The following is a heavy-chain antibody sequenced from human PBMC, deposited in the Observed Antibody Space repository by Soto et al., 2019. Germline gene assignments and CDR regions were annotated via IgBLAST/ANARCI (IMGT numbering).Heavy chain of an antibody. CDR3: AREETPWPLAYGLDV. V-gene: IGHV3-21*01. D-gene: IGHD2-15*01. CDR2: IRSGRDT. CDR1: GFTFSNYY. J-gene: IGHJ6*02. Sequence: GVSLRLSFSVSGFTFSNYYIHWVRQAPGKGLEWVSSIRSGRDTFYADSVKGRFSISRDDATSSVSLQMNSLRGEDTAVYFCAREETPWPLAYGLDVWGQGTTVTVSS.